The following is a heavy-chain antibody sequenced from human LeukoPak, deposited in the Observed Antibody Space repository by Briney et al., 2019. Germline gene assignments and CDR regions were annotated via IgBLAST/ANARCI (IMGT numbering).Heavy chain of an antibody. V-gene: IGHV4-39*07. CDR2: IYYSGRT. D-gene: IGHD1-1*01. CDR3: ARNWNDGRFDY. J-gene: IGHJ4*02. CDR1: GGSISSSRYY. Sequence: ASETLSLTCSVSGGSISSSRYYWGWIRQPPWKGLEWIGSIYYSGRTYYNPSLKSRVTISVDTSKNQFSLRLSSVTAADTAVYYCARNWNDGRFDYWGQGTLVTVSS.